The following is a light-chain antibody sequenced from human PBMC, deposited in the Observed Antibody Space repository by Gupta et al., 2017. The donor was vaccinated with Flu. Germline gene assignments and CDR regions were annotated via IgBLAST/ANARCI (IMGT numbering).Light chain of an antibody. CDR2: TNN. CDR1: SSNIGSNT. V-gene: IGLV1-44*01. Sequence: VTISCSGSSSNIGSNTVNWYQQLQGTAPKLLNDTNNQRPSGVPDRFSCYKADTSAYPAISGLQSEDEADYYGASWDDSLNGGVFGGGTKLTVL. CDR3: ASWDDSLNGGV. J-gene: IGLJ3*02.